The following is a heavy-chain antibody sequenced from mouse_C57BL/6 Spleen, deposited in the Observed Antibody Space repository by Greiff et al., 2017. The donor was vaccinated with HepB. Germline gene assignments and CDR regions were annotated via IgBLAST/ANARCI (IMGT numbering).Heavy chain of an antibody. J-gene: IGHJ4*01. D-gene: IGHD2-2*01. V-gene: IGHV1-80*01. CDR2: IYPGDGDT. Sequence: VQLQQSGAELVKPGASVKISCKASGYAFSSYWMNWVKQRPGKGLEWIGQIYPGDGDTNYNGKFKGKATLTADKSSSTAYMQLSSLTSEDSAVYVCARMGVVTTGYYAMDYWGQGTSVTVSS. CDR3: ARMGVVTTGYYAMDY. CDR1: GYAFSSYW.